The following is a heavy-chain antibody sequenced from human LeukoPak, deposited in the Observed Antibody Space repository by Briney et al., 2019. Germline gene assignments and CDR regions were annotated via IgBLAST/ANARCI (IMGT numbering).Heavy chain of an antibody. V-gene: IGHV3-7*01. CDR3: ARDRIVVVPASLLDYYYYYGMDV. Sequence: GGSLRLSCAASGFTFSSYWMSWVRQAPGKGLEWVANIKQDGSEKYYEDSVKGRFTISRDNAKNSLYLQMNSQRAEDTAVYYCARDRIVVVPASLLDYYYYYGMDVWGQGTTVTVSS. D-gene: IGHD2-2*01. CDR1: GFTFSSYW. CDR2: IKQDGSEK. J-gene: IGHJ6*02.